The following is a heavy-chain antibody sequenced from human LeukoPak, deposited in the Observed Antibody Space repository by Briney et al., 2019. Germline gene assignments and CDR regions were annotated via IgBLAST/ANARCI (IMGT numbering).Heavy chain of an antibody. V-gene: IGHV1-18*04. Sequence: ASLKLSCTASRYTFTSYGVSCVREAPGQGREWMGWIRAYNGKTNYAQKRQGRVTMTTDTSTSTAYMELSSLRSDDTAVYYCARGTGRYFDWVLSSFDYWGQGTLVTVSS. CDR2: IRAYNGKT. CDR1: RYTFTSYG. D-gene: IGHD3-9*01. J-gene: IGHJ4*02. CDR3: ARGTGRYFDWVLSSFDY.